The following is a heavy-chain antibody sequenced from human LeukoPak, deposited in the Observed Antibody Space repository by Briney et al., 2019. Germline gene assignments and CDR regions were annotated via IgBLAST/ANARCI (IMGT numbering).Heavy chain of an antibody. D-gene: IGHD1-26*01. J-gene: IGHJ4*02. Sequence: PSETLSLTCTVSGGSISSSRYYWGWIRQPPGKGLERIGSFYYSGSTYYNPSLRNRVTISVDTSKNQFSLKLSSVTAADAAVYYCARRGGNYRHFDYWGQGTLVAVSS. CDR3: ARRGGNYRHFDY. CDR2: FYYSGST. CDR1: GGSISSSRYY. V-gene: IGHV4-39*01.